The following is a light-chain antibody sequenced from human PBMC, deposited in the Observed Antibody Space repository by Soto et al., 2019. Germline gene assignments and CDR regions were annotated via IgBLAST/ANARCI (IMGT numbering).Light chain of an antibody. Sequence: DIQMTQSPSSVSASVGDRVTITCRASQDVSSWLVWYQQKPGQAPKLLIYAASNLQSGVPSRFSGSGSETDFTLTISSLQPEDSATYFCQQASTFPRTFGGGTKVDIK. CDR2: AAS. CDR1: QDVSSW. J-gene: IGKJ4*01. V-gene: IGKV1-12*01. CDR3: QQASTFPRT.